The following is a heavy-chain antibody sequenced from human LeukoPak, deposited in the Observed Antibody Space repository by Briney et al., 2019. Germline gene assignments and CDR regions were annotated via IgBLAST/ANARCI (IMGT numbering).Heavy chain of an antibody. D-gene: IGHD2-2*01. CDR1: GYTFTSYG. Sequence: ASVKVSCKASGYTFTSYGISWVRQAPGQGLEWMGWISAYNSNTNYAQKLQGRVTMTTDTSTSTVYVELRSLRSDDTAVYYCARDLGYCSTTSCLRNWFDPWGQGTLVTVSS. J-gene: IGHJ5*02. CDR2: ISAYNSNT. V-gene: IGHV1-18*01. CDR3: ARDLGYCSTTSCLRNWFDP.